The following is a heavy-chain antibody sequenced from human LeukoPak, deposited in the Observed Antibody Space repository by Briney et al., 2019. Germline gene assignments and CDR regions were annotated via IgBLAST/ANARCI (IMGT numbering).Heavy chain of an antibody. D-gene: IGHD3-3*01. CDR1: GGSIRTSDYY. CDR2: IYYSGST. V-gene: IGHV4-39*01. Sequence: SETLSLTCTVSGGSIRTSDYYCGWIRQPPGKGLEWIGSIYYSGSTYYNPSLKSRVTISVDTSKNQFSLKLSSVTAADTAVYYCARGIFGVVINDYWGQGTLVTVSS. J-gene: IGHJ4*02. CDR3: ARGIFGVVINDY.